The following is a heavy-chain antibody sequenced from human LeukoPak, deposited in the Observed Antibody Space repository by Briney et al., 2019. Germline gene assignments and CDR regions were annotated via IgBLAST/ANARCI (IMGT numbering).Heavy chain of an antibody. CDR3: ARKERYCSSTSCLNWFDP. Sequence: SGTLSLTCAVSGGSISSSNWWSWVRQPPGKGLEWIGEIYHSGSTNYNPSLKSRVTISVDKSKNQFSLKLSSVTAADTAVYYCARKERYCSSTSCLNWFDPWGQGTLVTVSS. V-gene: IGHV4-4*02. D-gene: IGHD2-2*01. J-gene: IGHJ5*02. CDR1: GGSISSSNW. CDR2: IYHSGST.